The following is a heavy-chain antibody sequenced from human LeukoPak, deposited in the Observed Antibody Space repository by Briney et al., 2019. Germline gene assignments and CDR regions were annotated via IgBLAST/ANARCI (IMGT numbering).Heavy chain of an antibody. CDR3: AREAGTYYYDSSGYSYFDY. CDR2: ISAYNGNT. CDR1: GYTFTSYG. D-gene: IGHD3-22*01. V-gene: IGHV1-18*01. Sequence: ASVKVSCKASGYTFTSYGISWVRQAPGQGLEWMGWISAYNGNTNYAQKLQGRVTMTTDTSTSTAYMELRSLRSDDTAVYYCAREAGTYYYDSSGYSYFDYWGQGTLVTVSS. J-gene: IGHJ4*02.